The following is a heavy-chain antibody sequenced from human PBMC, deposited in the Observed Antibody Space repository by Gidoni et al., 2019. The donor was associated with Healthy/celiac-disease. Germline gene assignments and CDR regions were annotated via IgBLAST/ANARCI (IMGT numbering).Heavy chain of an antibody. J-gene: IGHJ3*02. D-gene: IGHD2-15*01. CDR3: AHRQDIVVVVAPYDAFDI. Sequence: QITLKESGPTRVNPTQTLTLPCTFSGFSLSTRGVGVGWIRQPPGKALEWLALIYWNDDKRYSPSLKSRLTITKDTSKNQVVLTMTNMDPVDTATYYCAHRQDIVVVVAPYDAFDIWGQGTMVTVSS. V-gene: IGHV2-5*01. CDR1: GFSLSTRGVG. CDR2: IYWNDDK.